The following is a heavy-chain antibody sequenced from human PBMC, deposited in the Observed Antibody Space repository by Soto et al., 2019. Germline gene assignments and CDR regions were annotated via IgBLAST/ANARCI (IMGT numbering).Heavy chain of an antibody. CDR1: GFTVSDYL. D-gene: IGHD3-3*01. V-gene: IGHV3-11*01. J-gene: IGHJ3*02. Sequence: QGQLVQSGGGLVKPGGSLRLSCAASGFTVSDYLMIWIRQAPGKGLEWVSYINDSGDTIYYLDSLKGRITISRDNAKNSLFLQMNSLRAEDTAVYYCAREPHGFLELSSVFAFDIWGQGTMVTVSS. CDR2: INDSGDTI. CDR3: AREPHGFLELSSVFAFDI.